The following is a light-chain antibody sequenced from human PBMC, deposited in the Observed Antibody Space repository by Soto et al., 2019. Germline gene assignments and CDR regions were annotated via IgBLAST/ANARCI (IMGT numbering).Light chain of an antibody. J-gene: IGKJ2*02. CDR2: DAS. V-gene: IGKV3-11*01. CDR3: QQRSSWPGT. CDR1: QNISRY. Sequence: EIVLTQSQAPLSLSPGDSSTSSWLASQNISRYLAWYRQKPGQAPSLLIFDASNRANDIPARCSGSGSGTDFTRTSSSLEPEDFAVYYCQQRSSWPGTFGQGTKVEI.